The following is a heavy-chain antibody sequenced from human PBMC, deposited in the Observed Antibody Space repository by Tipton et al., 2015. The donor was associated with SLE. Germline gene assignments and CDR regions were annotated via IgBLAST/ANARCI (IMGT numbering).Heavy chain of an antibody. V-gene: IGHV3-74*01. D-gene: IGHD2-2*01. J-gene: IGHJ2*01. CDR2: TNRDGSSR. CDR1: GFTLSRHW. Sequence: SLRLSCAASGFTLSRHWMHWVRQAPGKGLVWVSRTNRDGSSRTYADSVKGRFTISRDNAKNTLYLQMNSLRAEDTAVYYCARMDCSTTSCYLDWYFDLWGRGTLVTVSS. CDR3: ARMDCSTTSCYLDWYFDL.